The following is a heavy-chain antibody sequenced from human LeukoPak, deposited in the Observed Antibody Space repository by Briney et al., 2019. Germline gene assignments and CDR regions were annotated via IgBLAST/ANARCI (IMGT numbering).Heavy chain of an antibody. Sequence: PSETLSLTCTVSGGSISSHYWSWIRQPPGKGLEWIGYIYYSGSTNYNPSLKSRVTISVDTSKNQFSLKLSSVTAADTAVYYCASRPPYYDFFDYWGQGTLVTVSS. CDR2: IYYSGST. CDR3: ASRPPYYDFFDY. J-gene: IGHJ4*02. V-gene: IGHV4-59*11. D-gene: IGHD3-3*01. CDR1: GGSISSHY.